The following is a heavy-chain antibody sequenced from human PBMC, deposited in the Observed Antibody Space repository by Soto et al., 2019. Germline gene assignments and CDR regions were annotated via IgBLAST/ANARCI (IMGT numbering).Heavy chain of an antibody. CDR1: GYRFTSYC. CDR2: IFPSDSDT. D-gene: IGHD3-22*01. CDR3: ARKGKSGYFNWFDP. Sequence: PGESLKISCRTSGYRFTSYCIALVLQMPGKGLEWMGIIFPSDSDTRYSPPFQGQVTISADRSTSTVFLQWASLKASDTAVYFRARKGKSGYFNWFDPWGQGTLVTVSS. V-gene: IGHV5-51*01. J-gene: IGHJ5*02.